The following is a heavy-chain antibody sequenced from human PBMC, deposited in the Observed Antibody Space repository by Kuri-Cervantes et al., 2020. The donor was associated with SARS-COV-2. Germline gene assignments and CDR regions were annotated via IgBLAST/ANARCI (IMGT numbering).Heavy chain of an antibody. J-gene: IGHJ5*02. CDR2: FDPEDGET. CDR1: GYTLTELS. V-gene: IGHV1-24*01. Sequence: ASVKVTCKVSGYTLTELSMHWVRQAPGKGLEWMGGFDPEDGETIYAKKFQGRVTMIENTSTDTAYMELSSLRSEDTAVYYCARGGTGIFTWFDPWGQGTLVTVSS. CDR3: ARGGTGIFTWFDP.